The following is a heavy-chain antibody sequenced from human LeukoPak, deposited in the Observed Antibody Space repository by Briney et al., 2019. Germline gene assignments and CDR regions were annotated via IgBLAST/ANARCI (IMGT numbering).Heavy chain of an antibody. CDR1: GGSISSYY. CDR3: ARDIYGAFDT. CDR2: IYYSGST. D-gene: IGHD4-17*01. J-gene: IGHJ3*02. V-gene: IGHV4-59*01. Sequence: SETLSLTCTVSGGSISSYYWSWIRQPPGKGLEWIGYIYYSGSTNYNPSLKSRVTISVDTSKNQFSLKLSSVTAADTAMYYCARDIYGAFDTWGQGTMVTVSS.